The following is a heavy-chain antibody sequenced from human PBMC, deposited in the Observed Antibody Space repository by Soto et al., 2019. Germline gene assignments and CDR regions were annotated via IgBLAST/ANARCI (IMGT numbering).Heavy chain of an antibody. D-gene: IGHD6-6*01. Sequence: GGSLRLSCAASGFTFSSYAMSWVRQAPGKGLEWVAVISGSGSSTYYADSVKGRFTISRDNSKNTLYLQMNSLRAEDTAVYYCAKEDGPYSSSSNFDYWGQGTLVTAPQ. V-gene: IGHV3-23*01. CDR2: ISGSGSST. CDR3: AKEDGPYSSSSNFDY. CDR1: GFTFSSYA. J-gene: IGHJ4*02.